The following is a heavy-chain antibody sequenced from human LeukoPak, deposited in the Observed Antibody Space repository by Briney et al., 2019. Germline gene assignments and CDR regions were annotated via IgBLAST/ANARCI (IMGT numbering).Heavy chain of an antibody. V-gene: IGHV3-21*01. CDR3: ARAVAAAGTGFDY. J-gene: IGHJ4*02. CDR2: ISSSSSYI. CDR1: GFTFSSYS. Sequence: KPGGSLRLSCAASGFTFSSYSMNWVRQAPGKGLERVSPISSSSSYIYYAESVKGRFTISRDNAKNSLYLQMNSLRAEDTGVYYCARAVAAAGTGFDYWGQGTLVTVSS. D-gene: IGHD6-13*01.